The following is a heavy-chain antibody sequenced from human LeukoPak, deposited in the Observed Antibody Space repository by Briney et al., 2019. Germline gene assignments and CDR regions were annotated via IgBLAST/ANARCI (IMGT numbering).Heavy chain of an antibody. CDR3: ARVGYNWNYFIDY. CDR2: IIPILGIA. Sequence: SVTVSFTASGGTFSIYAISWVRQAPGQGLEWMGRIIPILGIANYAHKFQGRVTNTADKSTSTAYMELSSLRSEDTAVYYCARVGYNWNYFIDYWGQGTLVTVSS. V-gene: IGHV1-69*04. D-gene: IGHD1-7*01. J-gene: IGHJ4*02. CDR1: GGTFSIYA.